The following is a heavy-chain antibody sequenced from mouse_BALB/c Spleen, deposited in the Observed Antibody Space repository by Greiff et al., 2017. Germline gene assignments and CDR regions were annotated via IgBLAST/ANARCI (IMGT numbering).Heavy chain of an antibody. D-gene: IGHD2-3*01. CDR3: ARGDGYCDY. CDR2: ISYDGSN. Sequence: EVKLQESGPGLVKPSQSLSLTCSVTGYSITSGYYWNWIRQFPGNKLEWMGYISYDGSNNYNPSLKNRISITRDTSKNQFFLKLNSVTTEDTATYYCARGDGYCDYWGQGTTLTVSS. CDR1: GYSITSGYY. J-gene: IGHJ2*01. V-gene: IGHV3-6*02.